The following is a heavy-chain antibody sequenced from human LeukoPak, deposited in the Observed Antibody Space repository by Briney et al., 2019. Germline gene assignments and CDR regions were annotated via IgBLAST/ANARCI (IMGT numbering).Heavy chain of an antibody. Sequence: PGRSLRLSCAASGFTFSSYGLHWVRQAPGKGLEWVAVISYDGINKYYADSVKGRFTISRDNSKNTLYLQMNSLRAEDTAVYYCAKPYTVTYPYNYFDPWGQGTLVTVSS. CDR3: AKPYTVTYPYNYFDP. J-gene: IGHJ5*02. CDR1: GFTFSSYG. D-gene: IGHD4-17*01. V-gene: IGHV3-30*18. CDR2: ISYDGINK.